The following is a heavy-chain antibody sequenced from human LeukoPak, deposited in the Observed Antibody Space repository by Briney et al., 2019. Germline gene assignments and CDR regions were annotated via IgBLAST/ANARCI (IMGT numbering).Heavy chain of an antibody. V-gene: IGHV5-51*01. Sequence: GESLKISCKGSGYSFTGYWIGWVRQMPGKGLEWMGIIYPGDSDTRYSPSFQGQVTISADKSISTAYLQWSSLKASDTAMYYCARHWVSSGWYVYYYGMDVWGQGTTVTVSS. J-gene: IGHJ6*02. D-gene: IGHD6-19*01. CDR2: IYPGDSDT. CDR1: GYSFTGYW. CDR3: ARHWVSSGWYVYYYGMDV.